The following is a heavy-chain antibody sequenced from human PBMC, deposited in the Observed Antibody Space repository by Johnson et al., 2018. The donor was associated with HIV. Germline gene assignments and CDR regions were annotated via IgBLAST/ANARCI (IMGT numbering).Heavy chain of an antibody. CDR2: IYSGGST. J-gene: IGHJ3*02. Sequence: QVQLVESGGGVVQPGRSLRLSCAASGFTFSAYAMHWVRQAPGKGLEWVSVIYSGGSTYYADSVKGRFTISRDNSKNTLYLQMNSLRAEDTAAYYCAREAEALSAFDMWGQGTMVTVSS. V-gene: IGHV3-NL1*01. CDR1: GFTFSAYA. CDR3: AREAEALSAFDM. D-gene: IGHD6-6*01.